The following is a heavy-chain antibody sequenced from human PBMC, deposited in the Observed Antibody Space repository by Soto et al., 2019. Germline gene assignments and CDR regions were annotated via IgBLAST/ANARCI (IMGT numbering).Heavy chain of an antibody. D-gene: IGHD6-13*01. CDR2: IIPIIGTA. J-gene: IGHJ5*02. V-gene: IGHV1-69*13. Sequence: SVKVSCKASGGNFSSYAISWVRQAPGQGLEWMGGIIPIIGTANYAQKFQGRVTITADESTSTAYLELSSLRSEDTAVYYCAYIAAAGSSNWFDPWGQGTRVTVSA. CDR3: AYIAAAGSSNWFDP. CDR1: GGNFSSYA.